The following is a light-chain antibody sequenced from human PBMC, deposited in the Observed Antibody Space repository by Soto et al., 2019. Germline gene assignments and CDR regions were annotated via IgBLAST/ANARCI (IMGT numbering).Light chain of an antibody. Sequence: DIQMTQSPSTLSASVGARVTITCRASQSIGGWLAWYQQKPGKAPNLLIYQGSSLQSGVPSRFSGSGSGTEFTLTISSLQPDDFATYYCLQYDSFSLFTFGPGTKVDIK. CDR1: QSIGGW. CDR3: LQYDSFSLFT. J-gene: IGKJ3*01. V-gene: IGKV1-5*03. CDR2: QGS.